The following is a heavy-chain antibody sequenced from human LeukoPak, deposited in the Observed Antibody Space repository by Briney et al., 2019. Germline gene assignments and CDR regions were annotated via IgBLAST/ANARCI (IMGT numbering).Heavy chain of an antibody. V-gene: IGHV3-21*06. D-gene: IGHD1-26*01. CDR2: ISGRSSHT. CDR1: GFTFSDYD. Sequence: GGSLRLSCSASGFTFSDYDINWIRQAPGKGLEWISAISGRSSHTYYGDSVKGRFSISRDNAKNLLYLQMNGLGAEDTAVYYCGRAFPPLRTSSAWDLWGQGTLVTVSS. CDR3: GRAFPPLRTSSAWDL. J-gene: IGHJ4*02.